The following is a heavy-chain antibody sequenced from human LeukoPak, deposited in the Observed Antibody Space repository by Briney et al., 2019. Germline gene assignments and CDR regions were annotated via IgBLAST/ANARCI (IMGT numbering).Heavy chain of an antibody. CDR1: GGTFSSYA. CDR2: IIPIFGTA. V-gene: IGHV1-69*06. J-gene: IGHJ4*02. Sequence: GASVKVSCKASGGTFSSYAISWVRQAPGQGLEWMGGIIPIFGTANYAQKFQGRVTITADKSTSTAYMELSSLRSEDTAVYYCARTGWGSYLLDYWGQGTLVTVSS. CDR3: ARTGWGSYLLDY. D-gene: IGHD3-16*01.